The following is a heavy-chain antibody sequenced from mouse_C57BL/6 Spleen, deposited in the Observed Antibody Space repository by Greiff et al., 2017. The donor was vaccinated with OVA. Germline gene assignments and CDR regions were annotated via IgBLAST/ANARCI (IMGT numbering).Heavy chain of an antibody. CDR2: IYPGSGNT. D-gene: IGHD4-1*01. CDR3: ARRGANWYFDY. V-gene: IGHV1-76*01. Sequence: QVQLQQSGAELVRPGASVKLSCKASGYTFTDYYINWVKQRPGQGLEWIARIYPGSGNTYYNEKFKGKATLTAEKSSSTAYMQLSSLTSEDSAVYFCARRGANWYFDYWGQGTTLTVSS. J-gene: IGHJ2*01. CDR1: GYTFTDYY.